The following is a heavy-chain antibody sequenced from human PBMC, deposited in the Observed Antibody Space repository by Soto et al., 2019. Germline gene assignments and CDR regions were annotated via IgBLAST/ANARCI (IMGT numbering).Heavy chain of an antibody. V-gene: IGHV3-23*01. CDR3: AKTGGSGSYTSWNVDV. J-gene: IGHJ2*01. D-gene: IGHD1-26*01. CDR1: GFTFSNYA. Sequence: EVQVLESGGGLVQPGGSLRLSCAASGFTFSNYAMSWVRQAPGKGLEWVSTIHGGGDYTHYTDSVKGRFTISRDNSRNTRFLQMNSLSADVTAVYYCAKTGGSGSYTSWNVDVCGRGTLVTVSS. CDR2: IHGGGDYT.